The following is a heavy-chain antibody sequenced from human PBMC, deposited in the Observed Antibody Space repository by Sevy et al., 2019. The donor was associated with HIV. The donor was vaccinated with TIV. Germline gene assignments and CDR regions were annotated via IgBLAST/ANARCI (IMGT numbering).Heavy chain of an antibody. D-gene: IGHD1-26*01. CDR3: ARDGGNYYVHY. Sequence: GGSLRLSCAASGFTFSKYWMGWVRQAPGKGLEWVANIKQDAGQKYYVDSVKGRFAISRDNAMNSLYLQMNSLRAEDTAVYFCARDGGNYYVHYWGQGTLVTVSS. CDR2: IKQDAGQK. J-gene: IGHJ4*02. V-gene: IGHV3-7*01. CDR1: GFTFSKYW.